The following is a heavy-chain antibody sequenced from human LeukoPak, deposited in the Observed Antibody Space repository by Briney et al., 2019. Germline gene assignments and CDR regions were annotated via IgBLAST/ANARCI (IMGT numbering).Heavy chain of an antibody. D-gene: IGHD3-10*01. CDR3: ATDASMVRGGALDD. CDR2: SDGST. Sequence: SDGSTYHADSVKGRFTISRDNSKNTLYLQMNSLRAEDTAVYYCATDASMVRGGALDDWGQGTLVTVSS. J-gene: IGHJ4*02. V-gene: IGHV3-53*01.